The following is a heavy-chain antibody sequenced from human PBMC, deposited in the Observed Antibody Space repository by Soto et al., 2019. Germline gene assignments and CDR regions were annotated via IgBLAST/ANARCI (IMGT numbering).Heavy chain of an antibody. J-gene: IGHJ4*02. Sequence: AWGSLRLSCIGSGFTFISHAITFFRHSPFKWLEWVSTISGSGGNTYDAESVKGRFATSRDNSMNTLYLQLNSLRAEDTAVYYCATPAGDTSTWYSPSYDYWGQGTLVTVS. CDR3: ATPAGDTSTWYSPSYDY. CDR1: GFTFISHA. CDR2: ISGSGGNT. V-gene: IGHV3-23*01. D-gene: IGHD2-15*01.